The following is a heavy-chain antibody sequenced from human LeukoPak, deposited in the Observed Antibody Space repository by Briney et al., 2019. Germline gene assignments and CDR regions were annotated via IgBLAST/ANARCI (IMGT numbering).Heavy chain of an antibody. CDR1: GFTFSSYA. V-gene: IGHV3-23*01. Sequence: GGSLRLSCTASGFTFSSYAMSWVRQAPGKGLEWVSSLSGSGDTTYYADSVKGRFTISRDNSKNTLYLQLNSLRAEDTAVYYCAKGGKWDVTPFDYWGQGTLVTVSS. J-gene: IGHJ4*02. CDR3: AKGGKWDVTPFDY. CDR2: LSGSGDTT. D-gene: IGHD1-26*01.